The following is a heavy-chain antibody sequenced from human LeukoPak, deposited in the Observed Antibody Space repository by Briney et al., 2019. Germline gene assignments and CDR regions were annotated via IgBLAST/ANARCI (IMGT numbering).Heavy chain of an antibody. J-gene: IGHJ6*02. Sequence: SVKVSCKASGGTFSSYAISWVRQAPGQGLEWMGRIIPILGIANYAQKFQGRVTITADKSTSTAYMELSSLRSEDTAVYYCARATQGSYADGMDVWGQGTTVTVSS. CDR3: ARATQGSYADGMDV. CDR1: GGTFSSYA. V-gene: IGHV1-69*04. CDR2: IIPILGIA. D-gene: IGHD4-17*01.